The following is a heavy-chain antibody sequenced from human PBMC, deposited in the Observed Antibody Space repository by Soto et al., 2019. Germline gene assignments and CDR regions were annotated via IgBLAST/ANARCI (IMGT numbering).Heavy chain of an antibody. CDR3: ARQIHYMDV. J-gene: IGHJ6*03. Sequence: GGSLRLSCAASGCTCSSYWMSWVRQAPGKGLEWVANIKQDGSEKYYVDSVKGRFTISRDNAKNSLYLQMNSLRAEDTAVYYCARQIHYMDVWGKGTTVTVSS. CDR2: IKQDGSEK. V-gene: IGHV3-7*01. CDR1: GCTCSSYW.